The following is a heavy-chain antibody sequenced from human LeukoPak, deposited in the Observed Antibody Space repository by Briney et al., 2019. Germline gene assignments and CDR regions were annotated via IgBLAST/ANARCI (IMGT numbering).Heavy chain of an antibody. CDR1: GGSFSGYY. CDR3: AREEGLYSSSWYGY. J-gene: IGHJ4*02. CDR2: INHSGST. Sequence: SSEILSLTCAVYGGSFSGYYLSWIRQPPGKGLECIGEINHSGSTNYNPSLKSRVTISVDTSKNQFSLKLSSVTAADTAVYYCAREEGLYSSSWYGYWGQGTLVTVSS. V-gene: IGHV4-34*01. D-gene: IGHD6-13*01.